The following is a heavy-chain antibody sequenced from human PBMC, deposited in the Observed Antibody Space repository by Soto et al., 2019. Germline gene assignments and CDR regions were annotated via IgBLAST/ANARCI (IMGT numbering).Heavy chain of an antibody. D-gene: IGHD2-15*01. CDR2: VYHSGST. V-gene: IGHV4-30-2*01. CDR3: ASVYCRGGSCFDGFDP. CDR1: GGSISSGGYS. J-gene: IGHJ5*02. Sequence: QLQLQESGSGLVKPSQTLSLTCAVSGGSISSGGYSWSWIRQPPGKGLEWIGYVYHSGSTNYNPSLKSRVTMSVDRSKTQFSLKRSSVTAADTAVDYCASVYCRGGSCFDGFDPWGQGTLVTVSS.